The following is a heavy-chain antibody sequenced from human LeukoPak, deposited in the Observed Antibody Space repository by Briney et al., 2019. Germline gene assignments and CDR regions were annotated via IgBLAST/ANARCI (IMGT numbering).Heavy chain of an antibody. D-gene: IGHD3-10*01. CDR1: GFTFSSYS. Sequence: AGGSLRLSCAASGFTFSSYSMNWVRQAPGKGLEWVSSISSSSSYIYYADSVKGRFTISRDNAKNSLYLQMNSLRAEDTAVYYCARGLGPRLLWFGELLPHDAFDIWGQGTMVTVSS. V-gene: IGHV3-21*01. CDR3: ARGLGPRLLWFGELLPHDAFDI. J-gene: IGHJ3*02. CDR2: ISSSSSYI.